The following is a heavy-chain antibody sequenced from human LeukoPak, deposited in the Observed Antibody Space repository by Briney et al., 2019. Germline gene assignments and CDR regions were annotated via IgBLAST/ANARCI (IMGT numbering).Heavy chain of an antibody. CDR2: ISYDGSKK. CDR1: GFTFRSYG. CDR3: AKEDGYNYDF. J-gene: IGHJ4*02. V-gene: IGHV3-30*18. Sequence: GGSLRLSCVGPGFTFRSYGMHWVRQAPGKGLEWVAVISYDGSKKYYADSVKGRFTISRDNSKNTLYLQMSSLRAEDTAVYYCAKEDGYNYDFWGQGTLVTVSS. D-gene: IGHD5-18*01.